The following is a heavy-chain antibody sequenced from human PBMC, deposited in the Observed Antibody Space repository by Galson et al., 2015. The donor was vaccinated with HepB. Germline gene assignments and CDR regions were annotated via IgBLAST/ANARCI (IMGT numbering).Heavy chain of an antibody. J-gene: IGHJ4*02. D-gene: IGHD5-24*01. CDR1: GFTFSSYS. Sequence: PLRLSCAAYGFTFSSYSMNWVRQAPGKGLEWVSSISSSSSYIYYADSVKGRFTISRDNAKNSLHLQMNSLRAEDTAVYYCAAPLYGYNWYYWGQGTLVTVSS. CDR2: ISSSSSYI. CDR3: AAPLYGYNWYY. V-gene: IGHV3-21*01.